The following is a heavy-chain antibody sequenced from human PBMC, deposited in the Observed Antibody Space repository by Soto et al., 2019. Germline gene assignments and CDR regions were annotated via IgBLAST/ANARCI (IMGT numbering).Heavy chain of an antibody. Sequence: PSETLSLTCTVSGGSISSSSYYWGWIRQPPGKGLEWIGSIYYSGSTYYNPSLKSRVTISVDTSKNQFSLKLSSVTAADTAVYYCASATSAYSGSWYDYDYYGMDVWGQGTTVTVSS. CDR2: IYYSGST. V-gene: IGHV4-39*01. D-gene: IGHD6-13*01. J-gene: IGHJ6*02. CDR1: GGSISSSSYY. CDR3: ASATSAYSGSWYDYDYYGMDV.